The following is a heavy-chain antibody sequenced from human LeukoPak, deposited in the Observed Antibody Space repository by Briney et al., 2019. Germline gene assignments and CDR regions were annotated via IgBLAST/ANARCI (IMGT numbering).Heavy chain of an antibody. V-gene: IGHV1-18*01. CDR2: ISAYNGNP. CDR3: ARGHDYGDYHFDY. CDR1: GYTFTSYG. D-gene: IGHD4-17*01. J-gene: IGHJ4*02. Sequence: ASVKVSCKASGYTFTSYGISWVRQAPGQGLEWRGWISAYNGNPNYAQNLQGRVTMTTDTSTRTAYMELRSLRSDDTAVYYCARGHDYGDYHFDYWGQGTLVTVSS.